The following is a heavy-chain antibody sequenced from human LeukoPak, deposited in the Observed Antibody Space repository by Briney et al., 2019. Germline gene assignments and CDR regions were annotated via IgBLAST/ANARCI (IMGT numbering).Heavy chain of an antibody. CDR2: INHSGST. D-gene: IGHD6-6*01. V-gene: IGHV4-34*01. J-gene: IGHJ4*02. CDR3: ARGKAARRPGSLFDY. CDR1: GGSFSGYY. Sequence: PSETLSLTCAVYGGSFSGYYWSWIRQPPGKGLEWIGEINHSGSTNYNPSLKSRVTISADTSKNQFSLKLSSVTAADTAVYYCARGKAARRPGSLFDYWGQGTLVTVSS.